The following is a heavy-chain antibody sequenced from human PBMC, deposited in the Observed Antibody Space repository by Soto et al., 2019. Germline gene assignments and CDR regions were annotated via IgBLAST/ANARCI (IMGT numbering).Heavy chain of an antibody. D-gene: IGHD2-21*02. V-gene: IGHV3-74*01. CDR3: ARDVTHNWFDS. CDR1: RGAFGDYW. Sequence: EVQLVESGGGLVQPGGSLRLSCEASRGAFGDYWMHWGRQAPVKGLVWVSRINRDANDIIYADSVKGRFTASRDNAKNMVFLQLSSLRVEDTAVYYCARDVTHNWFDSWGQGTLVTVSS. J-gene: IGHJ5*01. CDR2: INRDANDI.